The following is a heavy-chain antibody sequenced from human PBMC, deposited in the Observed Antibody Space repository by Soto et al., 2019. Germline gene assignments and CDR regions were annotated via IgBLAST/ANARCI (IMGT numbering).Heavy chain of an antibody. D-gene: IGHD2-2*01. CDR2: IYYSGST. J-gene: IGHJ4*02. CDR1: GGSISSGDYY. V-gene: IGHV4-30-4*01. CDR3: ARSIYCSSTSCSWYFDY. Sequence: PSETLSLTCTVSGGSISSGDYYFSCIRQPPWKGLELIGYIYYSGSTYYNPSLKSRVTISVDTSKNQFSLKLSSVTAADTAVYYCARSIYCSSTSCSWYFDYWGQGTLVTVSS.